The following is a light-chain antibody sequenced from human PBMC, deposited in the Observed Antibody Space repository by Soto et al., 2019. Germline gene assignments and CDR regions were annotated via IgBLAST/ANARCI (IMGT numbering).Light chain of an antibody. CDR2: DNN. CDR3: GTWDSSLSAGV. CDR1: NSSIGNNC. V-gene: IGLV1-51*01. J-gene: IGLJ1*01. Sequence: QPVLTQPPSVSATPGQTVTISCSGSNSSIGNNCVSWYQQLPGTAPKLLIYDNNKRPSEIPDRFSGSKSGTSATLGITGLQTGDEADYYCGTWDSSLSAGVFGTGTKLTVL.